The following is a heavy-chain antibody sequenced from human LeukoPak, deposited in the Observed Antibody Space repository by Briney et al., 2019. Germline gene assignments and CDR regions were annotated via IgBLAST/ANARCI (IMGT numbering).Heavy chain of an antibody. D-gene: IGHD6-13*01. V-gene: IGHV3-23*01. CDR1: GFTFSTYA. CDR2: IGGRDGST. CDR3: AKDRFGAAAGYDAFDI. Sequence: PGGSLRLSCAASGFTFSTYAMSWVRQAPGKGLEWASGIGGRDGSTYYADSVKGRFTISRDNSKNTMYVQMNSLRDEDTAVYYCAKDRFGAAAGYDAFDIWGQGTMVTVSS. J-gene: IGHJ3*02.